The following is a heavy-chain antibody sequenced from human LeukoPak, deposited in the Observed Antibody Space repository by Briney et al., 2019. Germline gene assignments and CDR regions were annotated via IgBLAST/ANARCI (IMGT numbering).Heavy chain of an antibody. Sequence: GGSLRLSCAASGFDLNTYKMNCVRHAPGKGLWWIADITISVHTKNYADSVKGRFTISRDNAGTSLYLQMNRLRVEDPGVYYCERGDPHADLWGQGTLVPVSS. CDR1: GFDLNTYK. J-gene: IGHJ5*02. V-gene: IGHV3-48*03. CDR2: ITISVHTK. CDR3: ERGDPHADL.